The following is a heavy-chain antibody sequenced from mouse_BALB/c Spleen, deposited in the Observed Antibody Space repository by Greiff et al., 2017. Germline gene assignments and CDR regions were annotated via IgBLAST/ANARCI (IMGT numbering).Heavy chain of an antibody. Sequence: EVKLMESGGGLVQPGGSLRLSCATSGFTFTDYYMSWVRQPPGKALEWLGFIRNKANGYTTEYSASVKGRFTISRDNSQSILYLQMNTLRAEDSATYYCARDIKGGYGNYFDYWGQGTTLTVSS. CDR3: ARDIKGGYGNYFDY. D-gene: IGHD1-1*01. J-gene: IGHJ2*01. V-gene: IGHV7-3*02. CDR1: GFTFTDYY. CDR2: IRNKANGYTT.